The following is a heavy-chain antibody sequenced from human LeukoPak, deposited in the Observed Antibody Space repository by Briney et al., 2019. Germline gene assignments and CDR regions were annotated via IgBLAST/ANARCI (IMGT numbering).Heavy chain of an antibody. CDR3: ARQARYGMDV. CDR1: GGSISSYY. J-gene: IGHJ6*02. V-gene: IGHV4-59*08. CDR2: IYYSGST. Sequence: SETLSLTCTVSGGSISSYYWSWIRQPPRKGLEWIGYIYYSGSTNYNPSLKSRVTTSVDTSKNQFSLKLSSVTAADTAVYYCARQARYGMDVWGQGTTVTVSS.